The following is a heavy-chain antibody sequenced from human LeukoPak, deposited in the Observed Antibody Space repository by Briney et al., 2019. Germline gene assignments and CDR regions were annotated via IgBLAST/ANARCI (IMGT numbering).Heavy chain of an antibody. Sequence: SQTLSLTSTVSAASISSYYWSWIRQPPGKGLEWIRYIYYSGSTNYNPSLKSRVTISVDTSKNQFSLKLSSVTAADTAVYYCARLGYCSGGSCYLFDYWGQGTLVTVSS. CDR1: AASISSYY. CDR2: IYYSGST. CDR3: ARLGYCSGGSCYLFDY. J-gene: IGHJ4*02. V-gene: IGHV4-59*01. D-gene: IGHD2-15*01.